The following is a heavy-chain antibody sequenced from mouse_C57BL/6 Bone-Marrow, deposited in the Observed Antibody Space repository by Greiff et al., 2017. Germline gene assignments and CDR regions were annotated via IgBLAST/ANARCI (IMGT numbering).Heavy chain of an antibody. D-gene: IGHD1-1*01. CDR1: GYTFTSYW. Sequence: QVQLQQPGAELVMPGASVKLSCKASGYTFTSYWMPWVKQRPGQGLEWIGEIDPSDSYTNYNQKFKGKSTLTVDKSSSTAYMQLSSLTSEDSAVYYCARADYYGPWYFDVWGTGTTVTVSS. CDR3: ARADYYGPWYFDV. J-gene: IGHJ1*03. V-gene: IGHV1-69*01. CDR2: IDPSDSYT.